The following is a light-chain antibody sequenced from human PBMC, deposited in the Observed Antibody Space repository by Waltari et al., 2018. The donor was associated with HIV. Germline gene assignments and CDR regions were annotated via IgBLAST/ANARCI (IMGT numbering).Light chain of an antibody. CDR3: QQYNSYSGT. V-gene: IGKV1-5*03. CDR1: QSISSG. CDR2: KAS. J-gene: IGKJ1*01. Sequence: DIQMTQSPSTLSASVGDRVTITCRASQSISSGLAWYQQKPGKAPKLLIYKASSLESGVPSRFSGSGSGTEFTLTISSLQPDDFATYYCQQYNSYSGTFGQGTKVEMK.